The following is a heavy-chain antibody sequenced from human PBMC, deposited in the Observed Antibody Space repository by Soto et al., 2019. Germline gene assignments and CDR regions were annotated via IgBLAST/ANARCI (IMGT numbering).Heavy chain of an antibody. CDR2: ISSSGGSI. D-gene: IGHD6-13*01. CDR3: ARDGLSSSWTDFDY. J-gene: IGHJ4*02. Sequence: GGSLRLSCAASGFTFSSYNMNWVRQAPGKGLEWVSYISSSGGSIYYGDSVKGRFTISRDNAKNSLYLQMNSLRAEDTAIYYCARDGLSSSWTDFDYWGQGTLVTVSS. CDR1: GFTFSSYN. V-gene: IGHV3-48*01.